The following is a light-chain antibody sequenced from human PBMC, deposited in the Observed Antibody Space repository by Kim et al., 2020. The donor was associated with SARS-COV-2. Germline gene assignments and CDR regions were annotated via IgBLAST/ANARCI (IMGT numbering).Light chain of an antibody. CDR1: SLRSYY. Sequence: ALGQTVKITCQGDSLRSYYASWYQQKPGQAPVLVIYGKNNRPSGIPDRFSGSSSGNTASLTITGAQAEDEADYYCNSRDSSGNHVVFGGGTQLTVL. CDR2: GKN. CDR3: NSRDSSGNHVV. J-gene: IGLJ2*01. V-gene: IGLV3-19*01.